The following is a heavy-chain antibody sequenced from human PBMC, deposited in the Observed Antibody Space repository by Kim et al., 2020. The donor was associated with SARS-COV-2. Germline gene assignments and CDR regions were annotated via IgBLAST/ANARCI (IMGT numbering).Heavy chain of an antibody. CDR2: NI. Sequence: NIKYSTHFQDRVTLTWDTSANTAYMEMSSLRSEDTAVYYCARDLVHTGFDYWGQGTLVAVSS. J-gene: IGHJ4*02. V-gene: IGHV1-3*01. CDR3: ARDLVHTGFDY. D-gene: IGHD5-18*01.